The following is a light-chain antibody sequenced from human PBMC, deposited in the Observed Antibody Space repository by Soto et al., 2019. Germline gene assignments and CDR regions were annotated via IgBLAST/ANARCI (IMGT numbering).Light chain of an antibody. V-gene: IGLV2-14*01. CDR2: EVS. Sequence: ALTQPASVSGSPGQSITISCTGTSSDVGDYNYVSWFQQHPGKAPKLMIYEVSNRPSGVSNRFSGSKSGNTASLTISGLQAEDEADYYCSSYTSITTLDVFGTGTKVTV. J-gene: IGLJ1*01. CDR3: SSYTSITTLDV. CDR1: SSDVGDYNY.